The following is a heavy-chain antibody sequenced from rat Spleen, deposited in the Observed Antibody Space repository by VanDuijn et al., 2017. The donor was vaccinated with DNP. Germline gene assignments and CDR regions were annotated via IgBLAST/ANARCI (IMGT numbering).Heavy chain of an antibody. V-gene: IGHV3-3*01. CDR1: DYSITSVYR. D-gene: IGHD1-5*01. CDR2: INSAGTT. Sequence: EVQLQESGPGLVKPSQSLSLTCSVTDYSITSVYRWNWIRKFPGNKLEWMGSINSAGTTNYNPSLKSRISITRDTSKNQFFLQLSSVTTEDTATYYCARWNIGTSTLDYWGQGVMVTVSS. CDR3: ARWNIGTSTLDY. J-gene: IGHJ2*01.